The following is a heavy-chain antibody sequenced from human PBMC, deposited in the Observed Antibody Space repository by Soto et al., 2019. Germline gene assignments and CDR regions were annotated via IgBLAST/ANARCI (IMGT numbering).Heavy chain of an antibody. V-gene: IGHV3-23*01. CDR3: AKETGQRGPYDY. CDR2: ISGSGDNT. Sequence: EVQLLESGGGLVQPGGSLRLSCAASAFTFRNYGMNWVRKAPGKGLEWVSAISGSGDNTYYADSVKGRFTISRDNSKNILYLQMNSLRAEDTAVDYCAKETGQRGPYDYWGQGTLVTVSS. J-gene: IGHJ4*02. CDR1: AFTFRNYG. D-gene: IGHD5-12*01.